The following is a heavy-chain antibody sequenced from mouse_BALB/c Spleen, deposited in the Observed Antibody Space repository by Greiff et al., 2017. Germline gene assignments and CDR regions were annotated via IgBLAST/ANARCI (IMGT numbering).Heavy chain of an antibody. V-gene: IGHV1S56*01. CDR2: IYPGNVNT. Sequence: QVQLQQSGPELVKPGASVRISCKASGYTFTSYYIHWVKQRPGQGLEWIGWIYPGNVNTKYNEKFKGKATLTADKSSSTAYMQLSSLTSEDSAVYFCAYGNYGAWFAYWGQGTLVTVSA. CDR3: AYGNYGAWFAY. J-gene: IGHJ3*01. CDR1: GYTFTSYY. D-gene: IGHD2-1*01.